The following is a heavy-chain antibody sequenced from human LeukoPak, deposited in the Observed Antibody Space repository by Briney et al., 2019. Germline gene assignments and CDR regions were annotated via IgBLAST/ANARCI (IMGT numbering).Heavy chain of an antibody. CDR1: GLAFKNYW. CDR2: IHPDGSVK. CDR3: ASTCPYCGDGSCAL. J-gene: IGHJ1*01. D-gene: IGHD2-15*01. Sequence: TGASQRLSCLRTGLAFKNYWMTSARHPAGKGLEWVANIHPDGSVKNYVDAVRGRFTISRDNAKNSLYLQLDNLRADDTAVYYCASTCPYCGDGSCALGGQGTLVIVSS. V-gene: IGHV3-7*01.